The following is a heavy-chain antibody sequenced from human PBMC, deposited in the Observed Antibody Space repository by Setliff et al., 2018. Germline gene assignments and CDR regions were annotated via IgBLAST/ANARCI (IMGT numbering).Heavy chain of an antibody. J-gene: IGHJ6*02. V-gene: IGHV1-69*13. CDR2: IIPMFRTP. D-gene: IGHD1-26*01. CDR1: GGTFSNFA. Sequence: GASVKVSCKASGGTFSNFAISWVRQAPGQGFEWLGGIIPMFRTPEYAQKFQGRVTISADESRTAVYMELSSLRFDDTAVYYCARVQWEIAVKFHYNRMDVWGEGTQVT. CDR3: ARVQWEIAVKFHYNRMDV.